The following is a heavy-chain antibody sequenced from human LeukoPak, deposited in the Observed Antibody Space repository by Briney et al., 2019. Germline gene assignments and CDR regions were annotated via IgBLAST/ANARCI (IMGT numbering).Heavy chain of an antibody. CDR1: GFTFSSYA. J-gene: IGHJ6*03. Sequence: GGSLRLSCAASGFTFSSYAMSWVRQAPGKGLEWVSAISGSGGSTYYADSVKGRFTISRDNSKNTLYLQMNSLRAEDTAVYYCARDKERMEWEVLDYYYMDVWGKGTTVTVSS. V-gene: IGHV3-23*01. CDR3: ARDKERMEWEVLDYYYMDV. CDR2: ISGSGGST. D-gene: IGHD1-26*01.